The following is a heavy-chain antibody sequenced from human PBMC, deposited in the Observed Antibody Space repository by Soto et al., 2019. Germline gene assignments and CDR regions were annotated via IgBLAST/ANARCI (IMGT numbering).Heavy chain of an antibody. D-gene: IGHD3-10*01. J-gene: IGHJ4*02. V-gene: IGHV4-30-4*01. CDR2: IYYSGST. CDR1: GGSISSGDYY. CDR3: AIPYVTYEVRVDY. Sequence: HSETLSLTCTVSGGSISSGDYYWSWIRQPPGKGLEWIGYIYYSGSTYYNPSLKSRVTISADKSISTAYLQWSSLKASDTAMYYCAIPYVTYEVRVDYWGQGTLVTVSS.